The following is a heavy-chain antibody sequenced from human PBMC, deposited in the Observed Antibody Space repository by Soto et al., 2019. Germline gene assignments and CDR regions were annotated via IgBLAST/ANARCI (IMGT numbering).Heavy chain of an antibody. CDR1: GFTFSNTW. Sequence: ETQLVESGGGLVKPGGSLRLSCAASGFTFSNTWMNWVRQAPGKGLEWVGRIKTKTDGGTTDDAAPVKGRFTISRDDSKNTLYLQMNSLKTEDTAVYYCATVMDRRGYGMDVWGQGTTVTVSS. CDR3: ATVMDRRGYGMDV. D-gene: IGHD2-2*03. J-gene: IGHJ6*02. CDR2: IKTKTDGGTT. V-gene: IGHV3-15*07.